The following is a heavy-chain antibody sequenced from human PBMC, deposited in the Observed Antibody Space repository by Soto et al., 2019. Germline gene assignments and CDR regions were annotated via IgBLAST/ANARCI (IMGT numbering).Heavy chain of an antibody. CDR2: INSDGSST. V-gene: IGHV3-74*01. J-gene: IGHJ4*02. Sequence: GESLKISCAASGFTFSSYWMHWVRQAPGKGLEWVTRINSDGSSTSYADSVKGRFTISRDNVKNTQYLQMNSLRAEDTALYYCARMESSSWGIDYWGQGTPVTVSS. CDR3: ARMESSSWGIDY. D-gene: IGHD6-13*01. CDR1: GFTFSSYW.